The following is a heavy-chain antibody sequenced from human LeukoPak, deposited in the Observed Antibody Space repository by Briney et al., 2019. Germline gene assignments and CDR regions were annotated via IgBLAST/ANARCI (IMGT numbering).Heavy chain of an antibody. CDR2: ISSSRSTI. CDR1: GFTFSSYE. CDR3: AQIGDSFDY. Sequence: GGSLRLSCAASGFTFSSYEMNWVRQAPGKGLEWVSYISSSRSTIYYADSVKGRFTISRDNAKNSLYLQMNSLRAEDTAVYYCAQIGDSFDYWGQGTLVTVSS. V-gene: IGHV3-48*03. D-gene: IGHD4-17*01. J-gene: IGHJ4*02.